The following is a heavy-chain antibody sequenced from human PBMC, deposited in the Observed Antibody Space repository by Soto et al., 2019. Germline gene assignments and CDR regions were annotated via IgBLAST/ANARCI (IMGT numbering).Heavy chain of an antibody. Sequence: PSETLSLTCAVYGGSFSGYYWSWIRQPPGKGLEWIGEINHSGSTNYNPSLKSRVTISVDTSKNHFSLKLSSVTAADTAVYCCARLAHYDFWSGYWTDYYYMDVWGKGTTVTVSS. CDR3: ARLAHYDFWSGYWTDYYYMDV. CDR2: INHSGST. V-gene: IGHV4-34*01. J-gene: IGHJ6*03. CDR1: GGSFSGYY. D-gene: IGHD3-3*01.